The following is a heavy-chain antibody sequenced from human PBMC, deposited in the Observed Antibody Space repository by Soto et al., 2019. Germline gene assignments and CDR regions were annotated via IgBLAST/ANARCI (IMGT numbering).Heavy chain of an antibody. CDR1: GVTFSSYA. CDR3: ARAEYGGNLHYYGMDV. Sequence: SVKVSCKASGVTFSSYAISWVRQAPGQGLEWMGGIIPIFGTANYAQKFQGRVTITADESTSTAYMELSSLRSEDTAVYYCARAEYGGNLHYYGMDVWGQGTTVTVSS. CDR2: IIPIFGTA. J-gene: IGHJ6*02. V-gene: IGHV1-69*13. D-gene: IGHD2-21*02.